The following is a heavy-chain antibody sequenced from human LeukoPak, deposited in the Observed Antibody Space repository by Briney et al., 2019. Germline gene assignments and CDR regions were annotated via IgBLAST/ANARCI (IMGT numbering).Heavy chain of an antibody. J-gene: IGHJ5*02. D-gene: IGHD3-16*01. CDR3: ARVPSGGDRFDP. CDR2: MNPNSGNT. Sequence: ASVKVSCKASGYTFTSYDINWVRQATGQGLEWMGWMNPNSGNTGYAQKFQGRVTITRNTSINTAYMELSSLRSEDTAVYYCARVPSGGDRFDPWGQGTLVSVSS. V-gene: IGHV1-8*03. CDR1: GYTFTSYD.